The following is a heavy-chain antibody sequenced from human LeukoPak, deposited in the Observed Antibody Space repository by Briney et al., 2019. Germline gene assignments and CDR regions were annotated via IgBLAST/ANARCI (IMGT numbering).Heavy chain of an antibody. CDR1: GVTLSRYG. CDR3: ARAGLGESAARLDY. CDR2: ISYGGSNK. Sequence: PGGSMRLSCAASGVTLSRYGMHWVRQAPGKGLEWVTVISYGGSNKNYADSVKGRFTISRDNSKNTLYLQMNSLRSEDTAVYYCARAGLGESAARLDYWGQGTLVTVSS. J-gene: IGHJ4*02. D-gene: IGHD2-2*01. V-gene: IGHV3-30*03.